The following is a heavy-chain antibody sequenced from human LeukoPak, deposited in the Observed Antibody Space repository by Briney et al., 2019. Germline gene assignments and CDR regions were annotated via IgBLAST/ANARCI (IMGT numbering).Heavy chain of an antibody. D-gene: IGHD1-7*01. J-gene: IGHJ3*02. Sequence: PSETLFLTCTVSGGFISSSSYYWGWIRQPPGKGLEWIGSIYYSGSTYYNPSLKSRVTISVDTSKNQFSLKLSSVTAADTAVYYCATHLGYNWNYEVWAFDIWGQGTMVTVSS. CDR3: ATHLGYNWNYEVWAFDI. CDR2: IYYSGST. V-gene: IGHV4-39*01. CDR1: GGFISSSSYY.